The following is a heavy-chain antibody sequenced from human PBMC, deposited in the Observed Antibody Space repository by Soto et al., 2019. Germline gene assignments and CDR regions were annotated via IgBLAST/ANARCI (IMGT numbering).Heavy chain of an antibody. V-gene: IGHV4-34*01. Sequence: SETLSLTCAVYGGSFSGYYWSWIRQPPGKGLEWIGEINHSGSTNYNPSLKSRVTISVDTSKNQFSLKLSSVTAADTAVYYCARGVGQLVYYYYYMDVWGKGTTVTVSS. D-gene: IGHD6-6*01. CDR3: ARGVGQLVYYYYYMDV. J-gene: IGHJ6*03. CDR2: INHSGST. CDR1: GGSFSGYY.